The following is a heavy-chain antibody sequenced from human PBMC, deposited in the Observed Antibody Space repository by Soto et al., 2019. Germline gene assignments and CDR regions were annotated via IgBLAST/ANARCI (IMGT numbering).Heavy chain of an antibody. V-gene: IGHV4-59*08. CDR3: ARQLRGFRDYGDYVDYYYYMDV. CDR2: IYYSGST. CDR1: GGSISSYY. J-gene: IGHJ6*03. Sequence: SETLSLTCTVSGGSISSYYWSWIRQPPGKGLEWIGYIYYSGSTNYNPSLKSRVTISVDTSKNQFSLKLSSVTAADTAVYYCARQLRGFRDYGDYVDYYYYMDVWGKGTTVTVSS. D-gene: IGHD4-17*01.